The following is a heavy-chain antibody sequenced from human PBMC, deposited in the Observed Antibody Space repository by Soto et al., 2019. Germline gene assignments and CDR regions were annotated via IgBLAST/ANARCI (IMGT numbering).Heavy chain of an antibody. CDR3: ASSHEYYYYGMDV. Sequence: QVQLQESGPGLVKPSETLSLTCTVSGGSISSYYWSWIRQPPGKGLEWIGYIYYSGSTNYNPSLKSRVTISVDTSKNQFPLKLSSVTAADTAVYYCASSHEYYYYGMDVWGQGTTVTVSS. V-gene: IGHV4-59*01. CDR1: GGSISSYY. CDR2: IYYSGST. J-gene: IGHJ6*02.